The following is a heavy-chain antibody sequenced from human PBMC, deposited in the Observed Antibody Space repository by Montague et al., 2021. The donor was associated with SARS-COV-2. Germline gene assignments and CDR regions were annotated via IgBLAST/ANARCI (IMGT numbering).Heavy chain of an antibody. J-gene: IGHJ6*03. CDR2: LLTSGAT. CDR3: ARDSPHFDFWRGHYGDKYYMDI. Sequence: TLSLTCTVSGDSITSKTHYWDWVRQPAGKGLEWIGRLLTSGATNFKPSLESRLTISRDTSKNEFYLKLSSVTAADTAVYYCARDSPHFDFWRGHYGDKYYMDIWGKGTTVTVS. D-gene: IGHD3-3*01. V-gene: IGHV4-61*02. CDR1: GDSITSKTHY.